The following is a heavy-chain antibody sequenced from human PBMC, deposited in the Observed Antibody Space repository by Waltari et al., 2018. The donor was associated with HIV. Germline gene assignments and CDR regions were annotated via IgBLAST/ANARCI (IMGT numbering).Heavy chain of an antibody. J-gene: IGHJ4*02. D-gene: IGHD4-4*01. CDR1: AFTFGHAW. CDR3: TPIGVSTEVDY. CDR2: IESKTEGGTT. Sequence: EVQLVESGGGLVKPGASLRLSCAASAFTFGHAWMSWVRRAPGKGRGWVGRIESKTEGGTTECAAPVKGRFTISRDDSKNTLYLQMNSLKTEDTAVYYCTPIGVSTEVDYWGQGTLVTVSS. V-gene: IGHV3-15*04.